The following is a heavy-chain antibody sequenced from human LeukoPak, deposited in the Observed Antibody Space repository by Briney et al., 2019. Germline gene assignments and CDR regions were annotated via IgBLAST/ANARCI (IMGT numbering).Heavy chain of an antibody. CDR2: ISYDGSNK. CDR3: ARADTMLQRAPHPRYYYYYGMDV. CDR1: GFTFSSYG. V-gene: IGHV3-30*03. D-gene: IGHD1-1*01. J-gene: IGHJ6*02. Sequence: GGSLGLSCAASGFTFSSYGMHWVRQAPGKGLEWVAVISYDGSNKYYADSVKGRFTISRDNSKNTLYLQMNSLRAEDTAVYYCARADTMLQRAPHPRYYYYYGMDVWGQGTTVTVSS.